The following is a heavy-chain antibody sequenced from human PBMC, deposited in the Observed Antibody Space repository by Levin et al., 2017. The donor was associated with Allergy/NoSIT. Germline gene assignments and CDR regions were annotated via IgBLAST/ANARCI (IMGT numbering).Heavy chain of an antibody. J-gene: IGHJ4*02. D-gene: IGHD3-22*01. CDR3: ARVSDTSGYFYAFDY. Sequence: ESLKISCTVSGGSISNYYWSWIRQPPGKGLEWIAYIYYSGSTNYNPSLKSRVTISVDTSKNQFSLRLSSVTAADTAVYYCARVSDTSGYFYAFDYWGQGTQVTVSS. V-gene: IGHV4-59*01. CDR2: IYYSGST. CDR1: GGSISNYY.